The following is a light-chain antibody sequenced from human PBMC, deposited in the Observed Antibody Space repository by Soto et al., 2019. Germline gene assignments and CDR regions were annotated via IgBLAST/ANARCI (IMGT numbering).Light chain of an antibody. CDR1: SSNIGSYS. J-gene: IGLJ2*01. CDR3: AAWDDSLNGVV. CDR2: SNN. V-gene: IGLV1-44*01. Sequence: QSVLTQPPSASGTPGQRVTISCSGSSSNIGSYSVNWYQHLPGTAPRLVIYSNNQRPSGVPDRFSGSKSGTSASLAISGLQSEDEADYYWAAWDDSLNGVVFGGGTKVTVL.